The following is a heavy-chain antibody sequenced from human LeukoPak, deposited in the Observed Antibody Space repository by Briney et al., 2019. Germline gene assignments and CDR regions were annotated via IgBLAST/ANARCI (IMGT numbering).Heavy chain of an antibody. V-gene: IGHV4-4*07. Sequence: ASETLSLTCTVSGGPITAYYLSWIRQSAGMVLEWIGRISGSGVITYNPSLKSRVILSLDTSNNHFSLKLISVTAADTAVYYCARDSGTTGEVKFDPWGQGMLVTVSS. J-gene: IGHJ5*02. D-gene: IGHD3-10*01. CDR1: GGPITAYY. CDR2: ISGSGVI. CDR3: ARDSGTTGEVKFDP.